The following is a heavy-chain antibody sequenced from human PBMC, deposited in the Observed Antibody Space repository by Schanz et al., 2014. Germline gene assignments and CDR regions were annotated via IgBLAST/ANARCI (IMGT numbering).Heavy chain of an antibody. V-gene: IGHV3-23*04. D-gene: IGHD4-4*01. J-gene: IGHJ6*02. Sequence: EVQLVESGGGSVQPGGSLRVSCAASGFTFSNYWMSWVRQAPGKGREWVSAISSTGGSTYYADSVKGRFTISRDNSKNSLYLQMNSLRAEDTALYYCAKDRQTTVNRVGYYYGMDVWGQGTTVTVSS. CDR1: GFTFSNYW. CDR2: ISSTGGST. CDR3: AKDRQTTVNRVGYYYGMDV.